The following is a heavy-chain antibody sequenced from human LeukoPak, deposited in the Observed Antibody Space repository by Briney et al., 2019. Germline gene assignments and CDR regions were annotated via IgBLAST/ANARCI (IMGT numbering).Heavy chain of an antibody. J-gene: IGHJ4*02. Sequence: PSETLSLTCTVSGGSISSYDWSWLRQPPGKGLEWIGSIYYSGSTYYNPSLKSRVTISVDTSKNQFSLKLSSVAAADTAVYYCARGIAVAGRGFIDYWGQGTLVTVSS. CDR2: IYYSGST. CDR3: ARGIAVAGRGFIDY. V-gene: IGHV4-59*12. D-gene: IGHD6-19*01. CDR1: GGSISSYD.